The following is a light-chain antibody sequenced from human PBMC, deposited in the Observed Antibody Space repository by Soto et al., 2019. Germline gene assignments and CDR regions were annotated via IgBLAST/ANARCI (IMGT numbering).Light chain of an antibody. Sequence: EVVLTQSPVTLSLSPGERATLSCRASQSVRGVLAWYQQHPGQAPRLLLYGASTRATGIPPTFSGSGSGTAFTLPTSSLQFDDFAVYYCQQYNNWPPETFGQGTKVDI. V-gene: IGKV3-15*01. CDR1: QSVRGV. CDR2: GAS. J-gene: IGKJ1*01. CDR3: QQYNNWPPET.